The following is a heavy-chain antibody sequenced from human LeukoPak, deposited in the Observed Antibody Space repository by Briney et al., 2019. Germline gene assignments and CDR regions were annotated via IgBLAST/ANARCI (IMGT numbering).Heavy chain of an antibody. Sequence: GGSLRLSCAASGFTLSDYYMSWVRQAPGKGLEWVSYISSSGSTIYYADSVKGRFTISRDNAKNSLYLQMNSLRAEDTAVYYCARASHKYFDFWSGLGWFDSWGQGTLVTVSS. CDR3: ARASHKYFDFWSGLGWFDS. CDR1: GFTLSDYY. D-gene: IGHD3-3*01. V-gene: IGHV3-11*01. CDR2: ISSSGSTI. J-gene: IGHJ5*01.